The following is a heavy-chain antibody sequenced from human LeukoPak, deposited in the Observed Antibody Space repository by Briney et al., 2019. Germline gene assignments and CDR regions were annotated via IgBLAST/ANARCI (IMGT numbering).Heavy chain of an antibody. J-gene: IGHJ5*02. Sequence: PGASVNVSCKTSGYTFTSLGINRVRQVPGQGLEWMGWASTYNGNTNYAQKFKGRVTLTTDTSTSTAYMELRSLRDDDTAFYFCARDHYYGSGTYSPWGQGTLVTVSS. CDR2: ASTYNGNT. CDR1: GYTFTSLG. CDR3: ARDHYYGSGTYSP. D-gene: IGHD3-10*01. V-gene: IGHV1-18*01.